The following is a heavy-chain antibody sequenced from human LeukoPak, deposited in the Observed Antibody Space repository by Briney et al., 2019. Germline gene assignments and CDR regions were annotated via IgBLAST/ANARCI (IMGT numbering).Heavy chain of an antibody. CDR1: GFTFSSYA. CDR2: ISWNSGSI. J-gene: IGHJ4*02. Sequence: GGSLRLSCAASGFTFSSYAMSWVRQAPGKGLEWVSGISWNSGSIGYADSVKGRFTISRDNAKNSLYLQMNSLRAEDTALYYCAKDGALVAAYFDYWGQGTLVTVSS. V-gene: IGHV3-9*01. D-gene: IGHD2-15*01. CDR3: AKDGALVAAYFDY.